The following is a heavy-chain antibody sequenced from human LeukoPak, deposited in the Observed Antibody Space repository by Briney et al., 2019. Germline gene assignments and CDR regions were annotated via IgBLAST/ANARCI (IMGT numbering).Heavy chain of an antibody. J-gene: IGHJ3*02. CDR2: IYYSGST. CDR1: GGSISSGGYS. V-gene: IGHV4-61*08. CDR3: ARDGGSGLPDSDAFDI. Sequence: PSETLSLTCAVSGGSISSGGYSWSWIRQPPGKGLEWIGYIYYSGSTNYNPSLKSRVTISVDTSKNQFSLKLSSVTAADTAVYYCARDGGSGLPDSDAFDIWGQGTMVTVSS. D-gene: IGHD3-10*01.